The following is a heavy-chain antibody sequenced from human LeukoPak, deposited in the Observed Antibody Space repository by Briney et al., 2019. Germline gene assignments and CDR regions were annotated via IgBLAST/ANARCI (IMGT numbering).Heavy chain of an antibody. V-gene: IGHV1-69*13. CDR3: ARDPSSGWFMGYFDY. CDR1: GGTFSSYA. Sequence: SVKVSSKASGGTFSSYAISWVGQAPGQGLEWMGGIIPIFGTANYAQKFQGRVTITADESTSTAYMELSSLRSEDTAVYYCARDPSSGWFMGYFDYWGQGTLVTVSS. J-gene: IGHJ4*02. D-gene: IGHD6-19*01. CDR2: IIPIFGTA.